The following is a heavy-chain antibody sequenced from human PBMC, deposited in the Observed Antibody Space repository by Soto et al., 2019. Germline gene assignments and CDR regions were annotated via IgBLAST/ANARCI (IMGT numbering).Heavy chain of an antibody. Sequence: PGESLKISCKGSGYSFTNYWIAWVRQMPGKGLEWMGIIYPGDSDTRYSPSFQGQVTISDDKYISTAYLQWSSLKVSDTAIYYWARGGYGGSNWYDGYFLYWGQGTLVTVSS. CDR1: GYSFTNYW. D-gene: IGHD6-13*01. CDR2: IYPGDSDT. J-gene: IGHJ1*01. CDR3: ARGGYGGSNWYDGYFLY. V-gene: IGHV5-51*01.